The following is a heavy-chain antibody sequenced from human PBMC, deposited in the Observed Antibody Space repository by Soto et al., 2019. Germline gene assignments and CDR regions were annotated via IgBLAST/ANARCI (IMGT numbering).Heavy chain of an antibody. J-gene: IGHJ6*02. CDR2: ISWDGGST. D-gene: IGHD2-21*02. Sequence: GGSLRLSCAASGFTFDDYTMHWVRQAPGKGLEWVSLISWDGGSTYYADSVKGRFTISRDNSKNSLYLQMNSLRTEDTALYYCAKSFLNPARYCGGDCYFDGMDVWGQGTTVTVSS. CDR1: GFTFDDYT. CDR3: AKSFLNPARYCGGDCYFDGMDV. V-gene: IGHV3-43*01.